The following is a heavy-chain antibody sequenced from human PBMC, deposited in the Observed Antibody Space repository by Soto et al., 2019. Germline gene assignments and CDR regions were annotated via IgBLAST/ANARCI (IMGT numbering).Heavy chain of an antibody. J-gene: IGHJ4*02. V-gene: IGHV1-69*01. CDR2: SLPIFDAT. CDR3: ARDLTSVRGS. D-gene: IGHD3-10*01. Sequence: QVQMVQSGAEVKKPGSSARVSCKVSGGTFSRHSISWVRQAPGQGLEWMGGSLPIFDATQYAPKVQGRLTITAADSTTTFHMDLSGLRPEDTAIYYCARDLTSVRGSWGQGTLVTVS. CDR1: GGTFSRHS.